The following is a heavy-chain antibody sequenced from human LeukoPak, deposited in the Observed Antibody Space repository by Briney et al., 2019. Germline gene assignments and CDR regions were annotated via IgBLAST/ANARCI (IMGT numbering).Heavy chain of an antibody. CDR2: ISGSGGST. J-gene: IGHJ3*02. CDR1: GFTFSSYA. Sequence: GGSLRLSCAASGFTFSSYAMSWVRQAPGKGLEWVSAISGSGGSTYYADSVKGRFTISRDNSKNTLYLQMNSLRAEDTAVYYCAATQSCSSTSCYAFDIWGQGTMVTVSS. D-gene: IGHD2-2*01. CDR3: AATQSCSSTSCYAFDI. V-gene: IGHV3-23*01.